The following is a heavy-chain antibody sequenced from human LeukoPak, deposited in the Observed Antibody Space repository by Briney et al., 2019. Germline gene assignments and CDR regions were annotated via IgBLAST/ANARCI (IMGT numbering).Heavy chain of an antibody. CDR1: GFTVSTNY. CDR2: IYSGGNT. D-gene: IGHD4-23*01. Sequence: GGSLRLSCAASGFTVSTNYRSWVRQAPGRGLEWVSVIYSGGNTYYADSVKGRFTISRDNSKNTLYLQMNSLRAEDTAVYYCARDSGTTVGYFDYWGQGTLVTVSS. CDR3: ARDSGTTVGYFDY. V-gene: IGHV3-66*01. J-gene: IGHJ4*02.